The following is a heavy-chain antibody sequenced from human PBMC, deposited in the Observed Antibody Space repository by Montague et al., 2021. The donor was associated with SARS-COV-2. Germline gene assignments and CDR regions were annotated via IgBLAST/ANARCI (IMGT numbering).Heavy chain of an antibody. D-gene: IGHD3-10*01. CDR2: IYYSGGI. CDR3: ARAVSVRRAVNWFDP. J-gene: IGHJ5*02. CDR1: GGSMGDHY. Sequence: SETLSLTCTVSGGSMGDHYWAWIRQPPGTGLEWLAYIYYSGGINSNASLKSRVSMSVDTSKNQFSLKLTSVTAADTAVYYCARAVSVRRAVNWFDPWGQGTLVTVSS. V-gene: IGHV4-59*11.